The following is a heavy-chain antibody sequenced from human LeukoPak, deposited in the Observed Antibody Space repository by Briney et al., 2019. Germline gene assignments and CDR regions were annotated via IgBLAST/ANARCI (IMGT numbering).Heavy chain of an antibody. CDR3: ANLYSGSPSDAFDV. V-gene: IGHV3-30*04. D-gene: IGHD1-26*01. J-gene: IGHJ3*01. CDR2: ISPDRTYT. CDR1: GFTFSTYP. Sequence: GGSLRLSCAASGFTFSTYPFHWVRQAPGKGLEWVAVISPDRTYTYYADAVKGRFTISRDNSENTLSLQMNSLRGDDTAVYYCANLYSGSPSDAFDVWGQGTMVTASS.